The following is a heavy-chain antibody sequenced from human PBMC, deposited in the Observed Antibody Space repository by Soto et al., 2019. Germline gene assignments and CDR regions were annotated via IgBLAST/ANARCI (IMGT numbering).Heavy chain of an antibody. D-gene: IGHD2-15*01. CDR2: IGPYNGNT. J-gene: IGHJ2*01. V-gene: IGHV1-18*01. CDR3: ARCYCSVGSCYTCWHFDL. CDR1: GYTFADYG. Sequence: QAQLVQSGAEVKKPGASVKVSCQAGGYTFADYGISWVRQAPGQGLEWMGWIGPYNGNTNYAQNLQDRVTMTTDTFTNSAYMELRSLRSDDTALYYWARCYCSVGSCYTCWHFDLWGRGTLLTVSS.